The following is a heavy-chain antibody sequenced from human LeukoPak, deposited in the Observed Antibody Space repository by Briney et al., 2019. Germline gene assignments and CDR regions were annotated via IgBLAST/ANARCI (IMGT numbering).Heavy chain of an antibody. CDR1: GFTFSSYA. CDR3: ARDPYPIRSVDP. D-gene: IGHD3-3*01. V-gene: IGHV3-23*01. Sequence: GGSLRLSCAASGFTFSSYAMSWVRQAPGKGLEWVSAISGSGGSTYYADSVKGRFTISRDNSKNTLYLQMNSLRAEDTAIYYCARDPYPIRSVDPWGQGTLVTVSS. J-gene: IGHJ5*02. CDR2: ISGSGGST.